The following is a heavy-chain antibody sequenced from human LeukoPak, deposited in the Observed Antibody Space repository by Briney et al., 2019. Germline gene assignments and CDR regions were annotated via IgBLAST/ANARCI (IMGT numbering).Heavy chain of an antibody. V-gene: IGHV3-11*06. CDR1: GFTFSDYY. CDR2: ISSSTGYT. Sequence: GGSLRLSCAASGFTFSDYYMYWLRQAPGKGLQWLSYISSSTGYTDYADSVKGRFTISRGNTKNSLYLQMNSLRAEDTAVYCCARDPGRSSSWYFDYWGQEPWSPSPQ. CDR3: ARDPGRSSSWYFDY. J-gene: IGHJ4*01. D-gene: IGHD6-13*01.